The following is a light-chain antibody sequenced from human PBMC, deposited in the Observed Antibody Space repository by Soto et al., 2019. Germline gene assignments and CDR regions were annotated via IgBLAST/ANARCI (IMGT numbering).Light chain of an antibody. J-gene: IGLJ2*01. Sequence: QSVLTQPPSASGTPGQRVTISCSGSSTNIGSNPVNWYQQLPGTAPKRLIFSNNQRPSGVPDRFSGSKSGTSASLAISGLQSEDEADYYCAAWDDSLNGRVFGGGTKLTVL. CDR3: AAWDDSLNGRV. CDR2: SNN. V-gene: IGLV1-44*01. CDR1: STNIGSNP.